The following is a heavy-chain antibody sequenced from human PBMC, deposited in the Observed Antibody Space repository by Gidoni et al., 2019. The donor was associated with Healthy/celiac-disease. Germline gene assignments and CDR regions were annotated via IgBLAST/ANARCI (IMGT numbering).Heavy chain of an antibody. CDR2: ISYDGSNK. CDR1: GFTFSSYA. D-gene: IGHD5-18*01. J-gene: IGHJ4*02. V-gene: IGHV3-30-3*01. CDR3: ARTPIQLWLLADY. Sequence: QVQLVESGGGVVQPGRSLRLSCAASGFTFSSYAMHWVRQAPGKGLEWVAVISYDGSNKYYADSVKGRFTISRDNSKNTLYLQMNSLRAEDTAVYYCARTPIQLWLLADYWGQGTLVTVSS.